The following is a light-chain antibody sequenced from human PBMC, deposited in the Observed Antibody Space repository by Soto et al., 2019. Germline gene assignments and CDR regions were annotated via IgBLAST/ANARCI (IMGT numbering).Light chain of an antibody. Sequence: QSVLTQPASVSGSPGQSITLSCTGTSSDVGGYNYVSWYQHHPGKAPKLMIYEVTNRPSGVSDRFSASKSGNTASLTISGLQAEDEADYYCTSYTSNTTLVFGGATKLTVL. CDR2: EVT. CDR1: SSDVGGYNY. CDR3: TSYTSNTTLV. J-gene: IGLJ2*01. V-gene: IGLV2-14*01.